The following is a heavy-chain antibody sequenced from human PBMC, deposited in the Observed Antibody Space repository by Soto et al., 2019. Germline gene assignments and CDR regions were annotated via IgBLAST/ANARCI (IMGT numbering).Heavy chain of an antibody. CDR2: MKQDGSEK. Sequence: EVQLVASGGGLVQPGGSLRISCAASGFTFSDYGMSWVRQAPGKVLELVGNMKQDGSEKFYVDSVKGRFTISRDNAKETQYLQMNSLRDEDTAMYYCEREASGWSVYWGQGTIVTVSS. J-gene: IGHJ4*02. CDR3: EREASGWSVY. V-gene: IGHV3-7*04. D-gene: IGHD6-19*01. CDR1: GFTFSDYG.